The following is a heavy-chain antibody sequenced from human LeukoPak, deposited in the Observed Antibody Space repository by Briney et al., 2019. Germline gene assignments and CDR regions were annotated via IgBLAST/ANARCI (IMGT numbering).Heavy chain of an antibody. Sequence: ASVKVSCKASGYTFTSYAMHWVRQAPGQRLEWMRLINAGNGKTKYSQKFQGRVTITRDPSASKAYMELSSLRSEDTAVYYCARDLGSSSWYVAFDYWGQGTLVTLSS. CDR2: INAGNGKT. CDR3: ARDLGSSSWYVAFDY. J-gene: IGHJ4*02. V-gene: IGHV1-3*01. CDR1: GYTFTSYA. D-gene: IGHD6-13*01.